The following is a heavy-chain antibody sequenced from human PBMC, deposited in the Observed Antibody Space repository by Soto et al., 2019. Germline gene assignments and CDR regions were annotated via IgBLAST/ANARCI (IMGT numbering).Heavy chain of an antibody. CDR2: ISHDGSHE. CDR3: ARNTDHRLVRGWLDP. Sequence: GGSLRLSCAASGLTFSTSAMHWVRQAPGKGLEWVAMISHDGSHEYYGDSVKGRFSVSRDNSHNILHLQMNSLRIEDTAVYFCARNTDHRLVRGWLDPGGQGTLVTVSS. D-gene: IGHD3-10*01. CDR1: GLTFSTSA. V-gene: IGHV3-30-3*01. J-gene: IGHJ5*02.